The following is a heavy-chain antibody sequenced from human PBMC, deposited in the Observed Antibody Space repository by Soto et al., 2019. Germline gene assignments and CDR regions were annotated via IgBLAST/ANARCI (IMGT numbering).Heavy chain of an antibody. J-gene: IGHJ6*02. Sequence: GGSLRLSCAASGFTFSSYSMNWVRQAPGKGLEWVSYISSSSSTIYYADSVKGRFTISRDNAKNSLYLQMNSLRDEDTAVYYCARDSRQLWFGESAYYYYGMDVWGQGTTVTVSS. CDR2: ISSSSSTI. D-gene: IGHD3-10*01. CDR1: GFTFSSYS. CDR3: ARDSRQLWFGESAYYYYGMDV. V-gene: IGHV3-48*02.